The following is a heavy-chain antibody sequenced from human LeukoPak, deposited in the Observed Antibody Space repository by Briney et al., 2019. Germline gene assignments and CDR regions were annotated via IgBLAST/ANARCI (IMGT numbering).Heavy chain of an antibody. Sequence: PGRALRLSCAASGYTFSSYGMYWVHQAPGKGLEWVAVIWYDGSNKYYADSVKGRFTISRDNSKNTLYLQMNSLRAADTSVYYCAKDQMRLRSYYYMDVWGKGTTVTVSS. CDR1: GYTFSSYG. CDR2: IWYDGSNK. D-gene: IGHD6-25*01. J-gene: IGHJ6*03. CDR3: AKDQMRLRSYYYMDV. V-gene: IGHV3-33*06.